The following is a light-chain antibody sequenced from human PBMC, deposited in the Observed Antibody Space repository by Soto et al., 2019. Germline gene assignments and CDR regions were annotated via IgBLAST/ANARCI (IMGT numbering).Light chain of an antibody. CDR1: ALPKQY. CDR2: KDS. J-gene: IGLJ2*01. V-gene: IGLV3-25*03. Sequence: SYELTQPPSVSVSPGQRARITCSGAALPKQYAYWYQQKPGQAPVLVIYKDSERPSGIPERFSGSSSGTTVTLTISGVQAEDEADYYCQSADSSGTYPVVFGGGTKLTVL. CDR3: QSADSSGTYPVV.